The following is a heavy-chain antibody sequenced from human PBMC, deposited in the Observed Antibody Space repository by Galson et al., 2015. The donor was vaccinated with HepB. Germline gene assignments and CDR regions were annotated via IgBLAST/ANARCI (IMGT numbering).Heavy chain of an antibody. V-gene: IGHV1-18*01. CDR2: ISAYNGNT. CDR3: ARRGPSDIVVVVAATEVYWFDP. Sequence: SVKVSCKASGYTFTSYGISWVRQAPGQGLEWMGWISAYNGNTNYAQKLQGRVTMTTDTSTSTAYMELRSLRSDDTAVYYCARRGPSDIVVVVAATEVYWFDPWGQGTLVTVSS. D-gene: IGHD2-15*01. J-gene: IGHJ5*02. CDR1: GYTFTSYG.